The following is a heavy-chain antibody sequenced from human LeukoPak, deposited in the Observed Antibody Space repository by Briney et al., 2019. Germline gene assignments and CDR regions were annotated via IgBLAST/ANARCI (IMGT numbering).Heavy chain of an antibody. J-gene: IGHJ4*02. D-gene: IGHD3-10*01. CDR2: MNPNSGNT. Sequence: ASVMVSCKASGYTFTSYDINWVRQAAGQGLEWMGWMNPNSGNTDYEQKFQGRVTMTSNTSISTAYMELSSLRSEDTAVYYCARGRKVGPLLWFGESRIYYFDHWGQGTLVTVSS. CDR3: ARGRKVGPLLWFGESRIYYFDH. V-gene: IGHV1-8*01. CDR1: GYTFTSYD.